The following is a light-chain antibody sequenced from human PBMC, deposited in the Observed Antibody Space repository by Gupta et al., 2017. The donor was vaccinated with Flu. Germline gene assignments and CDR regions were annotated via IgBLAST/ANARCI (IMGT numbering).Light chain of an antibody. Sequence: DIVLTQSPGTLSLSPGERATLSYGASQSVNSNYLAWYQQKPGLAPRLLIYDASSRATGIPDRFSGSGSGTDFTLTISRLEPEDFAVYYCQQYGSSPPYTFGQGTKLEIK. J-gene: IGKJ2*01. CDR3: QQYGSSPPYT. CDR1: QSVNSNY. CDR2: DAS. V-gene: IGKV3D-20*01.